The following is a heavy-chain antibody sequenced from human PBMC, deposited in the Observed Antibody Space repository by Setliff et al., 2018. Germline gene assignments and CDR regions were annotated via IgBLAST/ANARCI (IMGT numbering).Heavy chain of an antibody. V-gene: IGHV5-51*01. CDR3: ARQAIFGSDAFDI. CDR1: GYSFTSYW. D-gene: IGHD3-3*01. J-gene: IGHJ3*02. Sequence: GESLKISCKGSGYSFTSYWIGWVRQMPGEGLEWMGIIHPSNSDTVYSPSFQGQVTISADRSITTAYLQWSSLKASDTAIYYCARQAIFGSDAFDIWGQGTMVTVSS. CDR2: IHPSNSDT.